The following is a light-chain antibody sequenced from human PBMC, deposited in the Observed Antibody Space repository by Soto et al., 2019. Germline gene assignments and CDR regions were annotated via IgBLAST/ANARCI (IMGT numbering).Light chain of an antibody. CDR1: QGISSY. J-gene: IGKJ1*01. V-gene: IGKV1-39*01. CDR3: QHSTTWT. Sequence: IQLTQSPYSLSASVGDRVTLTCRASQGISSYLAWYQKKPGKAPKLLIYAASTVQSGVPSRFSGSGSETDFTLTISSLQPEDFATYSCQHSTTWTFGQGTKVDIK. CDR2: AAS.